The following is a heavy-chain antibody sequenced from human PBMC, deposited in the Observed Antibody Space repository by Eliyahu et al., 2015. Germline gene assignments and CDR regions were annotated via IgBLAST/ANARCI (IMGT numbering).Heavy chain of an antibody. V-gene: IGHV1-2*02. CDR1: GYTFTGYX. CDR3: ARDLVGYYDSSGYYRGAGGFDY. D-gene: IGHD3-22*01. J-gene: IGHJ4*02. Sequence: QVQLVQSGAEVXKPGASVXVSCXASGYTFTGYXMPWVRQAPGQGLEWMGWINPNSGGTNYAQKFQGRVTMTRDTSISTAYMELSRLRSDDTAVYYCARDLVGYYDSSGYYRGAGGFDYWGQGTLVTVSS. CDR2: INPNSGGT.